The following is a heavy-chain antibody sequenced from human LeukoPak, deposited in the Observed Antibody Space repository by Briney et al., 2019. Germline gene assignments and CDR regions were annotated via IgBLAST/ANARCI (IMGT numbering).Heavy chain of an antibody. V-gene: IGHV1-2*02. D-gene: IGHD3-22*01. J-gene: IGHJ4*02. CDR2: INPNSGGT. CDR3: ARGAVYYYDSSGSFDY. Sequence: GASVKVSCKASGYTFTGYYMHWVRQAPGQGLEWMGWINPNSGGTNYAQKFQGRVTMTRDTSISTAYMELSRLRSDDTAVYYSARGAVYYYDSSGSFDYWGQGTLVTVSS. CDR1: GYTFTGYY.